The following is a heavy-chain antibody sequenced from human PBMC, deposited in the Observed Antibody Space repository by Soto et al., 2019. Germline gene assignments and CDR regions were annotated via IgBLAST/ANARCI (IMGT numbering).Heavy chain of an antibody. V-gene: IGHV4-59*08. J-gene: IGHJ4*02. CDR2: IYYSGST. CDR3: ARAGPPDS. CDR1: GGSISSYY. Sequence: PSETLSLTCTVSGGSISSYYWSWIRQPPGKGLEWIGYIYYSGSTNYNPSLKSRVTISVDTSKNQFSLKLSSVAAADTAVYYCARAGPPDSWGQGTLVTVSS.